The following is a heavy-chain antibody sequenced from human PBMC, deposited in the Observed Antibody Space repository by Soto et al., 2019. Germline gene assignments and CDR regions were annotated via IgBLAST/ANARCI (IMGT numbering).Heavy chain of an antibody. CDR3: ASGMVRGVAEYFQH. CDR2: IKQDGSEK. V-gene: IGHV3-7*01. Sequence: GGSLRLSCAASGFTFSSYWMSWVRQAPGKGLEWVANIKQDGSEKYYVESVKGRFTISRDNAKNSLYLQMNSLRAEDTAVYYCASGMVRGVAEYFQHWGQGTLVTVSS. CDR1: GFTFSSYW. D-gene: IGHD3-10*01. J-gene: IGHJ1*01.